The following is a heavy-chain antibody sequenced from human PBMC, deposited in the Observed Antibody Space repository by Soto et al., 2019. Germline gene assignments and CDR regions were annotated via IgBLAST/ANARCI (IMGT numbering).Heavy chain of an antibody. CDR2: IYPGDSDT. CDR1: GYSFTSYW. CDR3: ATREYSGYDTDAFDI. V-gene: IGHV5-51*01. Sequence: GESLKISCKGSGYSFTSYWIGWVRQMPGKGLEWMGIIYPGDSDTRHSPSFQGQVTISADKSISTAYLQWSSLKASDTAMYYCATREYSGYDTDAFDIWGQGTMVTVSS. J-gene: IGHJ3*02. D-gene: IGHD5-12*01.